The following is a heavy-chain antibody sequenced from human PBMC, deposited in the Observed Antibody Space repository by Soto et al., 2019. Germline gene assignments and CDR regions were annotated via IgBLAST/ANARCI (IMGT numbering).Heavy chain of an antibody. CDR3: ASRGSSGTF. D-gene: IGHD3-22*01. Sequence: PSETLSLTCAVSGGSITNTDWWTWVRQPPGMGLEWVGDISLSGNTNYNPSLEGRAAISLDKSRNQFSLILNSVTAADTAVYYCASRGSSGTFWGQGTLVSVSS. J-gene: IGHJ4*02. V-gene: IGHV4-4*02. CDR2: ISLSGNT. CDR1: GGSITNTDW.